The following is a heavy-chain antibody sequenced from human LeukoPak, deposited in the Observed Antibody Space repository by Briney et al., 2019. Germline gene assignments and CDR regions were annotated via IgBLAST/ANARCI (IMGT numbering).Heavy chain of an antibody. CDR2: IRSKANSYAT. V-gene: IGHV3-73*01. J-gene: IGHJ5*02. CDR3: TRHSPGTSCYCP. CDR1: GYTFSRSA. Sequence: GGSLRLSCAASGYTFSRSAMHWVRQASGKGLEWVGRIRSKANSYATAYAASVKGRFTISRDDSKNTAYLQMNSLKTEDTAVYYCTRHSPGTSCYCPWGQGALVTVSS. D-gene: IGHD2-2*01.